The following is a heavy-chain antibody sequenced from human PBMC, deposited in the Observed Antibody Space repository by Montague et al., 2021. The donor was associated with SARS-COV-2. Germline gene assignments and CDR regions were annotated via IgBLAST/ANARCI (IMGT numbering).Heavy chain of an antibody. Sequence: SDTLSLTRTLSGRSISSSSYYWGWIRQPPGKGLEWIGSIYYSGSTYYNPSLKSRVTISVDTSKNQFSLKLSSVTAADTAVYYCARKASRGITIFGVVTASYYFDYWGQGTLVTVSS. CDR1: GRSISSSSYY. D-gene: IGHD3-3*01. CDR2: IYYSGST. CDR3: ARKASRGITIFGVVTASYYFDY. V-gene: IGHV4-39*01. J-gene: IGHJ4*02.